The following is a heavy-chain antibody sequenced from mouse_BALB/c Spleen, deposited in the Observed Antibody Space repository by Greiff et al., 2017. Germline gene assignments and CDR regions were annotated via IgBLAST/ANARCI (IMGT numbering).Heavy chain of an antibody. V-gene: IGHV1-9*01. CDR2: ILPGSGST. D-gene: IGHD1-2*01. Sequence: QVQLQQSGAELMKPGASVKISCKATGYTFSSYWIEWVKQRPGHGLEWIGEILPGSGSTNYNEKFKGKATFTADTSSNTAYMQLSSLTSEDSAVYYCARKNSLLRLTGAMDYWGQGTSVTVSS. CDR3: ARKNSLLRLTGAMDY. J-gene: IGHJ4*01. CDR1: GYTFSSYW.